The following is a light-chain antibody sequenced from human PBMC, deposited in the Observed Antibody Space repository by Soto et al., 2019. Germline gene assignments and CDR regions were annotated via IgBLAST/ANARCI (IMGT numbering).Light chain of an antibody. CDR1: SNDVGAYNY. J-gene: IGLJ1*01. V-gene: IGLV2-14*03. CDR2: DVT. CDR3: SSSTRRGTRL. Sequence: QSALTQPASVSGSPGQSITISCSGTSNDVGAYNYFSWYQQPPGKAPKLIIFDVTNRPSGVSNRFSGSKSCNTASLTISGLEAGDEAEYYCSSSTRRGTRLLGTGTKLTVL.